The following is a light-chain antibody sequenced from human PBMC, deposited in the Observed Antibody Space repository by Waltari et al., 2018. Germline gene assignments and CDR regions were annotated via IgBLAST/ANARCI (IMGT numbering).Light chain of an antibody. Sequence: EILLPPPPGSLSSSPGESATLSCRASQSVSRAFAWYQQKPGQAPRLLIFGASNRATGIPDRFSGSGSGTDFSLTISRLEPEDFAVYYCQHYVRLPATFGQGTKVEIK. CDR3: QHYVRLPAT. J-gene: IGKJ1*01. V-gene: IGKV3-20*01. CDR2: GAS. CDR1: QSVSRAF.